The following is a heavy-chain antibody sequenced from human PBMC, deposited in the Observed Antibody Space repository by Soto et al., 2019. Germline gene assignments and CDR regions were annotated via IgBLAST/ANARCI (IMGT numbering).Heavy chain of an antibody. J-gene: IGHJ4*02. Sequence: QVQLVESGGGLVKPGGSLRLSCAASGFTFSDYYMSWIRQAPGQGLEWVSYISSSSSDTNYADSVRGRFTISRDNAKNSLYLQMNGLRAEDTAVYYCVRDIARVGDTYYYDYWGQGTLVTVSS. CDR3: VRDIARVGDTYYYDY. D-gene: IGHD1-26*01. CDR1: GFTFSDYY. CDR2: ISSSSSDT. V-gene: IGHV3-11*06.